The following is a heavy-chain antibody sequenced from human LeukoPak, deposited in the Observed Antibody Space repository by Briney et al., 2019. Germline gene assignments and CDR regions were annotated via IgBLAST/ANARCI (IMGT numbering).Heavy chain of an antibody. CDR3: AREWMYSYGPYYFDY. V-gene: IGHV3-48*01. J-gene: IGHJ4*02. CDR2: ISSSSSTI. D-gene: IGHD5-18*01. CDR1: GFTFSSYS. Sequence: GGSLRLSYAASGFTFSSYSMNWVRQAPGKGLEWVSYISSSSSTIYYADSVKGRFTISRDNAKNSLYLQMNSLRAEDTAVYYCAREWMYSYGPYYFDYWGQGTLVTVSS.